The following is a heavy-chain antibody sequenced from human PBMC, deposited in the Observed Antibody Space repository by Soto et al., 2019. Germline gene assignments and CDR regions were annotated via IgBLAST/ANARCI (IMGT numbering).Heavy chain of an antibody. J-gene: IGHJ3*02. CDR3: SGYYGGDGAFDI. CDR1: GFTFSSYS. V-gene: IGHV3-21*01. CDR2: ISSSSYI. D-gene: IGHD3-22*01. Sequence: PGGSLRLSCAASGFTFSSYSMNWVRQAPGKGLEWVSSISSSSYIYYADSVKGRFTISRDNAKNSLYLQMNSLRAEDTAVYYCSGYYGGDGAFDIWGQGTMVTVSS.